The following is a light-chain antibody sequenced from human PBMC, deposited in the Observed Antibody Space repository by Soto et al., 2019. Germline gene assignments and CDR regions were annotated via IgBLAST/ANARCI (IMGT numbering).Light chain of an antibody. CDR3: YSYAGDYVYV. V-gene: IGLV2-11*01. J-gene: IGLJ1*01. Sequence: QSALIPPLSVSTSPGQSVTISCTGTSSDGGNYDSVSWSQHHPGTVPKPMIYNVNNQPSGVPDRFSGSKSGNTASLTISGLQAEDEADYYCYSYAGDYVYVFGTGTKLTVL. CDR1: SSDGGNYDS. CDR2: NVN.